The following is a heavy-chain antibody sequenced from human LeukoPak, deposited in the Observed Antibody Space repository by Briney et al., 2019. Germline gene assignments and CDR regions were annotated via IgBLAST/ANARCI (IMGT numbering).Heavy chain of an antibody. CDR3: ARAEGMGTDFDY. CDR2: INPSGGST. J-gene: IGHJ4*02. CDR1: GYTFTSYY. D-gene: IGHD1-7*01. Sequence: ASVKVSCKASGYTFTSYYMHWVRQAPGQGLEWMGIINPSGGSTSYAQKFQGRVTMTRDMSTSTVYMELSSLRSEDTAVYYCARAEGMGTDFDYWGQGTLVTVSS. V-gene: IGHV1-46*01.